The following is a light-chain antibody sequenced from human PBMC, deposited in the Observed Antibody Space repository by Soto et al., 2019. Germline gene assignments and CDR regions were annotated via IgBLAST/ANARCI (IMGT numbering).Light chain of an antibody. Sequence: QSVLTQPASVSGSPGQSIAISCTGTSSDVGAYNYVSWYQQHPGKAPKLMIYEVNNRPPGISDRFSGSKSATTASLTISGLQADDEADYYCSSYTSSSTLVFGGGTKVTVL. CDR1: SSDVGAYNY. V-gene: IGLV2-14*01. CDR3: SSYTSSSTLV. J-gene: IGLJ2*01. CDR2: EVN.